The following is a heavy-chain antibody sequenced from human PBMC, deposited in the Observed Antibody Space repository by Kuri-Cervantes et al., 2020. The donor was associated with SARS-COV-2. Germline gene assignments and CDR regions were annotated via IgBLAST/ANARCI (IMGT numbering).Heavy chain of an antibody. Sequence: SQTLSLTCAVYGGSFSGYYWSWIRQPPGKGLEWIGEINHSGSTNYNPSLKSRVTISVDTSKNQFSLKLSSVTAADTAVYYCARDHWFGELLSSPLFDYWGQGTLVTVSS. CDR1: GGSFSGYY. CDR2: INHSGST. CDR3: ARDHWFGELLSSPLFDY. V-gene: IGHV4-34*01. D-gene: IGHD3-10*01. J-gene: IGHJ4*02.